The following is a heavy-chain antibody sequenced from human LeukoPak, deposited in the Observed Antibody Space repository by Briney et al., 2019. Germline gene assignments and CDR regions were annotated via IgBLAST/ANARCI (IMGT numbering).Heavy chain of an antibody. CDR1: GYTFTSYG. CDR2: ISAYNGNT. V-gene: IGHV1-18*01. D-gene: IGHD3-3*01. CDR3: ARIGVVPTVYYYYYMDV. J-gene: IGHJ6*03. Sequence: GASVKVSCKASGYTFTSYGISWVRQAPGQGLEWMGWISAYNGNTNYAQKLQGRATMTTDTSTSTAYMELRSLRSDDTAVYYCARIGVVPTVYYYYYMDVWGKGTTVTVSS.